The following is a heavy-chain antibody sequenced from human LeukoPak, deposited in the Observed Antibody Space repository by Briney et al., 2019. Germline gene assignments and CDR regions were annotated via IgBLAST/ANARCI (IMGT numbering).Heavy chain of an antibody. V-gene: IGHV1-18*01. Sequence: ASVKVSCKASGYTFTSYGISWGRQAPGQGLGWMGWISAYNGNTNYAQKLQGRVTMTTDTSTSTAYMELRSLRSDDTAVYYCARDNIAVAGTHYYYYYYMDVWGKGTTVTVSS. CDR2: ISAYNGNT. CDR1: GYTFTSYG. D-gene: IGHD6-19*01. J-gene: IGHJ6*03. CDR3: ARDNIAVAGTHYYYYYYMDV.